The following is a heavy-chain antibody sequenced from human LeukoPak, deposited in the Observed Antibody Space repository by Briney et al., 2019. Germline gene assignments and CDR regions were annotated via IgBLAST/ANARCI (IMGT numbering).Heavy chain of an antibody. V-gene: IGHV3-20*04. Sequence: PGGSLRLSCAASGFTLDDYGMSWVRQPPGKGLEWVSGINWNGGSTGYADSVKGRSTTSRDNAKNSLYLQMNSLRAEDTALYYCARAIVLDAFDIWGQGTMVTVSS. J-gene: IGHJ3*02. CDR1: GFTLDDYG. CDR3: ARAIVLDAFDI. CDR2: INWNGGST. D-gene: IGHD3-22*01.